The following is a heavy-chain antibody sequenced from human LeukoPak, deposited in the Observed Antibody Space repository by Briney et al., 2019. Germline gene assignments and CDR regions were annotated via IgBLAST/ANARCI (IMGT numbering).Heavy chain of an antibody. CDR3: ATIGDGNLRRGELLLMRCYFDY. D-gene: IGHD3-10*01. V-gene: IGHV1-69*13. J-gene: IGHJ4*02. Sequence: ASVKVSCKASGGTLSNYAISWVRQAPGQGLEWMGGIIPIFGTTTYAQKFQGGVTITADESTSTVYMELSSLRSDDTAVCHCATIGDGNLRRGELLLMRCYFDYWGQGTLVTVSS. CDR2: IIPIFGTT. CDR1: GGTLSNYA.